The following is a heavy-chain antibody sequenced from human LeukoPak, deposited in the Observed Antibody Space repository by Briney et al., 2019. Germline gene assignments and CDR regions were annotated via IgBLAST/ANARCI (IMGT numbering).Heavy chain of an antibody. Sequence: GGSLRLSCAASEFTFSSYWMYWVRQAPGKGLVWVSHINSDGSSPSYADSVKGRFTISRDNAKNTLYLQMNSLRAEDTAVYYCARLTYYYDTSGYYYRYFDYWGQGTLVTVSS. V-gene: IGHV3-74*01. CDR1: EFTFSSYW. J-gene: IGHJ4*02. D-gene: IGHD3-22*01. CDR3: ARLTYYYDTSGYYYRYFDY. CDR2: INSDGSSP.